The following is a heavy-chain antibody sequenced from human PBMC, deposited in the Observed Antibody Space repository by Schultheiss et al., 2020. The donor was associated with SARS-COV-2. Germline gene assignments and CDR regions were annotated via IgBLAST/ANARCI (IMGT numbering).Heavy chain of an antibody. CDR2: ISSNGGST. D-gene: IGHD3-9*01. J-gene: IGHJ4*02. CDR1: GFTFGDYA. CDR3: VKDSGPLFDWLGDY. Sequence: GESLKISCTASGFTFGDYAMSWVRQAPGKGLEYVSAISSNGGSTYYADSVKGRFTISRDNSKNTLYLQMSSLRAEDTAVYYCVKDSGPLFDWLGDYWGQGTLVTVSS. V-gene: IGHV3-64D*06.